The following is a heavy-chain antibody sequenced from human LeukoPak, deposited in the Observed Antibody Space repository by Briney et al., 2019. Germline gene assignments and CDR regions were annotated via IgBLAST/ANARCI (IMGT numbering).Heavy chain of an antibody. V-gene: IGHV4-59*08. Sequence: SETLSLTCTVSGGSISSYYWNWIRQPPGKGLEWIGYIYDSDSANYNPSLKSRVTISVDTSKNQFSLRLSSVTAADTAVYYCARLGRDLELKYFSLWGQGSLVTVSS. D-gene: IGHD1-26*01. CDR3: ARLGRDLELKYFSL. CDR1: GGSISSYY. CDR2: IYDSDSA. J-gene: IGHJ4*02.